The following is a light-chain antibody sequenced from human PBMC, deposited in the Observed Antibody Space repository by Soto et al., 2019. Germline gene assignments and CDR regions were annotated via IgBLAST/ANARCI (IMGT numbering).Light chain of an antibody. V-gene: IGKV3-11*01. Sequence: EIVLTQSPVTLSLSPGERATLSCRASQSVSGYLAWYQQKPGQAPRLLIYDVSNRATGIPARFSGSGSGTDFTPTISSLEPEDLAIYYCQQRDYWQVTFGQGTRLEIK. CDR3: QQRDYWQVT. J-gene: IGKJ5*01. CDR1: QSVSGY. CDR2: DVS.